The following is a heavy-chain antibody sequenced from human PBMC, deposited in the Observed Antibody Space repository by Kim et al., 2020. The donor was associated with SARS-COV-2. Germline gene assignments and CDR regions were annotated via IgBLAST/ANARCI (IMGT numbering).Heavy chain of an antibody. J-gene: IGHJ4*02. Sequence: TKYYQKFQGRVTITRDTSAGTAYMDLSSLTSEDTAVYYCARGLGGAVAGDWGQGTLVTVSS. CDR3: ARGLGGAVAGD. D-gene: IGHD6-19*01. CDR2: T. V-gene: IGHV1-3*01.